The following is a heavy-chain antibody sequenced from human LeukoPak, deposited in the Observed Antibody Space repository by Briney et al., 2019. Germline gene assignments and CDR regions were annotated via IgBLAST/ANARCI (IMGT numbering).Heavy chain of an antibody. Sequence: ASVKVSCKASGYTFTDHCIHWVRQAPGQGLEWMGYVDPSNDDTNYAPKFHGRVTMTGDTSIRTAYMELSRLTSDDTAVYYCARSLFVSFTDWGQGTLVIVSS. V-gene: IGHV1-2*02. CDR1: GYTFTDHC. D-gene: IGHD3-3*01. CDR2: VDPSNDDT. CDR3: ARSLFVSFTD. J-gene: IGHJ4*02.